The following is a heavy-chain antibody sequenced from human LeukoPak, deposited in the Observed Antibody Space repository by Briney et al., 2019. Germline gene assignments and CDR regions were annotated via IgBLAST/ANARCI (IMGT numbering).Heavy chain of an antibody. J-gene: IGHJ5*02. CDR1: GGSFSGYY. D-gene: IGHD3-10*01. CDR2: INHSGST. Sequence: SETLSLTCAVYGGSFSGYYWSWIRQPPGKGLEWIGEINHSGSTNYNPSLKSRVTISVDTSKNQFSLKLSSVTAADTAVYYCARVGSVLLWFGEHSGDWFDPWGQGTLVTVSS. CDR3: ARVGSVLLWFGEHSGDWFDP. V-gene: IGHV4-34*01.